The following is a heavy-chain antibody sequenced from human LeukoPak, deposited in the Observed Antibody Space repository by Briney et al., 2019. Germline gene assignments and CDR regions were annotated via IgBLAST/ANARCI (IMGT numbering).Heavy chain of an antibody. J-gene: IGHJ4*02. Sequence: GGSLRLSCSASGFTFSSYAMHWVRQAPGKGLEWVGRIRSKANSYATAYAASVRGRFTISRDDSKNTGYLQMNNLKTEDTAVYYCTSLSGDFGFDYWGQGTLVTVSS. CDR3: TSLSGDFGFDY. V-gene: IGHV3-73*01. CDR1: GFTFSSYA. D-gene: IGHD2/OR15-2a*01. CDR2: IRSKANSYAT.